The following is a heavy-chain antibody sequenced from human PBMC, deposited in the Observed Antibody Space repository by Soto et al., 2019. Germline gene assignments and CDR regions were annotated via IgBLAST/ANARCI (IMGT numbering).Heavy chain of an antibody. Sequence: GGSLRLSCAASGFTVSTMYMNWVRQAPGKGLEWVSIIHSDGTTYYAESVRGRFTISRDKSKNTLSLQMNSLRAEDTAVYYCARDPFADTMLRGDYWGQGTLVTVS. CDR3: ARDPFADTMLRGDY. CDR2: IHSDGTT. CDR1: GFTVSTMY. D-gene: IGHD3-10*01. V-gene: IGHV3-66*01. J-gene: IGHJ4*02.